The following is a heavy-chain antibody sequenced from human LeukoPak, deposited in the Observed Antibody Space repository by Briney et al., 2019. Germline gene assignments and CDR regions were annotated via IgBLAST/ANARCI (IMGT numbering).Heavy chain of an antibody. D-gene: IGHD5-12*01. J-gene: IGHJ4*02. V-gene: IGHV4-30-2*01. CDR3: ARASTVATYSPFDY. Sequence: GYIYHSGSTYYNPSLKSRVTISVDRSKNQFSLKLSSVTAADTAVYYCARASTVATYSPFDYWGQGTLVTVSS. CDR2: IYHSGST.